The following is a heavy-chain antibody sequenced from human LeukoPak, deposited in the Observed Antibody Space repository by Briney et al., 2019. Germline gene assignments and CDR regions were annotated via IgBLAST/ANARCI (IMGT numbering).Heavy chain of an antibody. CDR1: GFTFSSYD. V-gene: IGHV3-13*01. CDR3: ARDYGDFFYGMDV. Sequence: GGSLRLSCAASGFTFSSYDMHWVRQATGKGLEWVSAIGTAGDTYYPGSVKGRSTISRENAKNSLYLQMNSLRAGDTAVYYCARDYGDFFYGMDVWGQGTRSPSP. J-gene: IGHJ6*02. D-gene: IGHD4-17*01. CDR2: IGTAGDT.